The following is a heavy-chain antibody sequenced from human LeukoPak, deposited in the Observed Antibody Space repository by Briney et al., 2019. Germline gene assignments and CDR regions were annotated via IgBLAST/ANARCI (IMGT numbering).Heavy chain of an antibody. CDR2: IIPIFGTA. Sequence: ASVKVSCKASGGTFSSYAISWVRQAPGQGLEWMGGIIPIFGTANYAQKFQGRVTITADKSTSTAYMELSSLRSEDTAVYYCARVVGRRYSSSAWYFDYWGQGTLVTVSS. V-gene: IGHV1-69*06. CDR3: ARVVGRRYSSSAWYFDY. J-gene: IGHJ4*02. CDR1: GGTFSSYA. D-gene: IGHD6-6*01.